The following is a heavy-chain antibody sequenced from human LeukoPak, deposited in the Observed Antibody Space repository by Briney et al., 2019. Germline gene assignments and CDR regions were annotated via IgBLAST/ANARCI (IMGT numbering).Heavy chain of an antibody. CDR3: ARDYDILTGYYTRLYYYYGMDV. Sequence: GGSLRLSCAASGFTFSSYEMNWVRQAPGKGLEWVSYISSSGSTIYYADSVKGRFTISRDNAKNSLYLQMNSLRAEDTAVYYCARDYDILTGYYTRLYYYYGMDVWGQGTTVTVSS. D-gene: IGHD3-9*01. J-gene: IGHJ6*02. V-gene: IGHV3-48*03. CDR2: ISSSGSTI. CDR1: GFTFSSYE.